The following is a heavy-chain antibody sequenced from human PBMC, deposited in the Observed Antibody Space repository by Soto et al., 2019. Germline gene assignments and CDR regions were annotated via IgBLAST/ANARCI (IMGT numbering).Heavy chain of an antibody. J-gene: IGHJ6*02. D-gene: IGHD6-6*01. CDR2: IYPGDSDT. CDR1: GYSFTSYW. CDR3: ARRGVAARPDYYGMDV. Sequence: LGESLKISCKGSGYSFTSYWIGWVRQMPGKGLEWMGIIYPGDSDTRYSPSFQGQVTISADKSISTAYLQWSSLKASDTAMYYCARRGVAARPDYYGMDVWGQGTTVTVSS. V-gene: IGHV5-51*01.